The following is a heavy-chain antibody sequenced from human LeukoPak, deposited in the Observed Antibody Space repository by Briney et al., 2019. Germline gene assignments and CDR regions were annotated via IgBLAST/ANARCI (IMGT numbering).Heavy chain of an antibody. D-gene: IGHD5-24*01. J-gene: IGHJ4*02. CDR3: AKMATIENDFDY. CDR1: GFTFSSYA. Sequence: PGGSLRLSCAASGFTFSSYAMSWVRQAPGTGREWVSAISGSGGSTYYADSAKGRFTISRDNSKNTLYLQMNSLRAEDTAVYYCAKMATIENDFDYWGQGTLVTVSS. V-gene: IGHV3-23*01. CDR2: ISGSGGST.